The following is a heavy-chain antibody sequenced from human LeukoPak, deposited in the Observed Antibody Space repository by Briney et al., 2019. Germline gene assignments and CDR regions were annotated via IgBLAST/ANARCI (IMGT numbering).Heavy chain of an antibody. D-gene: IGHD1-26*01. Sequence: ASVEVSCKASGYTFTNYYFHWVRQAPGQGLEWMGIISPSGGTTNYAQTFQDRLTVTRDTSTSTVYMELSSLRSEDTAVYYCARHLSGNKYGHFDYWGQGTLVTVSS. J-gene: IGHJ4*02. V-gene: IGHV1-46*01. CDR1: GYTFTNYY. CDR3: ARHLSGNKYGHFDY. CDR2: ISPSGGTT.